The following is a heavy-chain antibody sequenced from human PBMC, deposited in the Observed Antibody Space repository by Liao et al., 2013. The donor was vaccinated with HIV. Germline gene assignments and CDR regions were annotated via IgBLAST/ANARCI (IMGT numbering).Heavy chain of an antibody. CDR3: ARDVVVAAVNWFDP. CDR1: GGSISSSSYY. J-gene: IGHJ5*02. CDR2: ICNSGSP. Sequence: QLQLQESGPGLVKPSETLSLTCTVSGGSISSSSYYWGWIRQPPGKGLEWIGSICNSGSPYYNPSLRSRVTMSLETSKNQFSLKLSSVTAADTAMYYCARDVVVAAVNWFDPWGQGTLVTVSS. V-gene: IGHV4-39*07. D-gene: IGHD2-15*01.